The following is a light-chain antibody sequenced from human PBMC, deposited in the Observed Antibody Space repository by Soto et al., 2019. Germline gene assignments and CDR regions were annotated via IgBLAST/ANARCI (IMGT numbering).Light chain of an antibody. CDR1: QSITSY. J-gene: IGKJ1*01. CDR3: QKSYTTPLT. CDR2: AAS. V-gene: IGKV1-39*01. Sequence: DIQMTQSPSSLSASVGDRVTITCRASQSITSYLNWYQQKPGKAPQLLIYAASSLQSGVPSRFSGSGSGTDFPHTISSLQPEDFATYFCQKSYTTPLTFGQGTKVEVK.